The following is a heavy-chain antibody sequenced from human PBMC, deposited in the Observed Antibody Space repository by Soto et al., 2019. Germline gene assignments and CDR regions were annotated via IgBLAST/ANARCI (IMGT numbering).Heavy chain of an antibody. V-gene: IGHV3-48*02. Sequence: PGGSLRLSCAASGFTFSSYSMNWVRQAPGKGLEWVSYISSSSSTIYYADSVKGRFTISRDNAKNSLYLQMNSLRDEDTAVYYCARDLPYYYGSGSYGPLDYWGQGTLVTVSS. D-gene: IGHD3-10*01. CDR1: GFTFSSYS. CDR2: ISSSSSTI. J-gene: IGHJ4*02. CDR3: ARDLPYYYGSGSYGPLDY.